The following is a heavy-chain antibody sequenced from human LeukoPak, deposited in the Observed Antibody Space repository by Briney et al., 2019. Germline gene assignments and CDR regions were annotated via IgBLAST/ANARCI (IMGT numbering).Heavy chain of an antibody. J-gene: IGHJ5*02. D-gene: IGHD5-12*01. CDR3: ARGGGWLRSGGWFDP. CDR2: INHSGST. CDR1: GGSFSGYY. V-gene: IGHV4-34*01. Sequence: SETLSLTCAVYGGSFSGYYWSWIRQPPGTGLEWIGEINHSGSTNYNPSLKSRVTISVDTSKNQFSLKLSSVTAADTAVYYCARGGGWLRSGGWFDPWGQGTLVTVSS.